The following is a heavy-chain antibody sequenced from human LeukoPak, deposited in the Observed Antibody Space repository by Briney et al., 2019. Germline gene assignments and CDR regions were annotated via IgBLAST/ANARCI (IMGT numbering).Heavy chain of an antibody. CDR2: ISAYNGNT. CDR1: GYTFTSYG. CDR3: AREITMVRGVISGTQYYYYYYGMDV. Sequence: ASVKVSCKASGYTFTSYGISWVRQAPGQGLEWMGWISAYNGNTNYAQKLQGRVTMTRDTSTSTVYMELSSLRSEDTAVYYCAREITMVRGVISGTQYYYYYYGMDVWGQGTTVTVSS. J-gene: IGHJ6*02. V-gene: IGHV1-18*01. D-gene: IGHD3-10*01.